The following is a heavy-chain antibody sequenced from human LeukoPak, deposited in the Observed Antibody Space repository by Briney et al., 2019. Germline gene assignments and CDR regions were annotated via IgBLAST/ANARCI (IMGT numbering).Heavy chain of an antibody. CDR2: ISSGGSTI. V-gene: IGHV3-48*03. J-gene: IGHJ4*02. CDR1: GFTFSSYE. CDR3: ARDGSSTSCLDY. Sequence: GGSLRLSCAASGFTFSSYEMNWVRQAPGKGLEWVSYISSGGSTIYYADSVKGRFTISRDNAKNSLYLQMNSLRAEDAAVYYCARDGSSTSCLDYWGQGTLVTVSS. D-gene: IGHD2-2*01.